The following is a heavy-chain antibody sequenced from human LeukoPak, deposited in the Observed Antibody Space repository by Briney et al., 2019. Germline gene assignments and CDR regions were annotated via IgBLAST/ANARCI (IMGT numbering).Heavy chain of an antibody. CDR2: INPNNGDT. D-gene: IGHD3-22*01. Sequence: ASVRVSCKASGYTFTGFLMHWVRQAPGQGLEWMGRINPNNGDTNFAQKFQGRVTMTRDTSITTAYMELRSLRSDDTAVYYCASMKYYYDNSRHPNAYFDYWGQGTQVTVSS. J-gene: IGHJ4*02. CDR1: GYTFTGFL. V-gene: IGHV1-2*02. CDR3: ASMKYYYDNSRHPNAYFDY.